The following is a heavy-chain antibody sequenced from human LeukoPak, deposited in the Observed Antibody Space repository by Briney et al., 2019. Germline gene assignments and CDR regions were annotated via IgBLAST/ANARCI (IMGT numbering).Heavy chain of an antibody. D-gene: IGHD2-2*02. Sequence: ASVKVSCKASGGTFSSYAMSWVRQAPGKGLEWVSAISGSGGSTYYADSVKGRFTISRDNSKNTLYLQMNSLRAEDTAVYYCAKFMVCSSTSCYKGFDYWGQGTLVTVSS. CDR1: GGTFSSYA. CDR3: AKFMVCSSTSCYKGFDY. J-gene: IGHJ4*02. V-gene: IGHV3-23*01. CDR2: ISGSGGST.